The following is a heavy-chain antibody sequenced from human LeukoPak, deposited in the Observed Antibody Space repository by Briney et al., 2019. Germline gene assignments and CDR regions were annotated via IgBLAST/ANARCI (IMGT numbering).Heavy chain of an antibody. D-gene: IGHD3/OR15-3a*01. Sequence: SETLSLTCTVSGGSLSSYYWSWIRQPPGKGLEWIGYVSHTGSTNHNPSLKSRVTISVDTSKNQVSLKLSSVTAADTAVYYCARRLDWFDYWGQGTLVTVSS. CDR2: VSHTGST. V-gene: IGHV4-59*01. J-gene: IGHJ4*02. CDR3: ARRLDWFDY. CDR1: GGSLSSYY.